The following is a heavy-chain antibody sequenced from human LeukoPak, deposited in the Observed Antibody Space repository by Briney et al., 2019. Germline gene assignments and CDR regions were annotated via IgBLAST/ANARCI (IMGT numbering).Heavy chain of an antibody. CDR1: GGTFSSYA. Sequence: GSSVKVSCKASGGTFSSYAISWVRQAPGQGLEWMGGIIPIFGTANYAQKFQGRATITADESTSTAYMELGSLRSEDTAVYYCASAGYCSGGSCYYYYMDVWGKGTTVTVSS. V-gene: IGHV1-69*01. D-gene: IGHD2-15*01. CDR3: ASAGYCSGGSCYYYYMDV. J-gene: IGHJ6*03. CDR2: IIPIFGTA.